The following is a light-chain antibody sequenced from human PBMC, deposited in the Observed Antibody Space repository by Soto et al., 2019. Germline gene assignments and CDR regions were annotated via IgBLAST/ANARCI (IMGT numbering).Light chain of an antibody. V-gene: IGLV1-47*01. J-gene: IGLJ3*02. CDR2: RIN. CDR3: VAWDDSLNSWV. CDR1: SSNIGSNY. Sequence: QSVLTQPPSASGTPGQRVTISCSGSSSNIGSNYVYWCHQLPGAAPKVLIYRINQRPSGVPDRFSASKSGTSASLAVGGLRSEDEADYYCVAWDDSLNSWVFGGGTQLTVL.